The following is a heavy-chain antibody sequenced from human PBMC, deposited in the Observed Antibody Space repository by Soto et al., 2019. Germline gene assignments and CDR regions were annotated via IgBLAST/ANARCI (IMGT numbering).Heavy chain of an antibody. CDR3: ARAPYYYDSSGYYYDY. CDR1: GGTFISYG. D-gene: IGHD3-22*01. V-gene: IGHV1-69*13. J-gene: IGHJ4*02. CDR2: IIPIFGTA. Sequence: SGNVSWKACGGTFISYGISWLRQSTLQVVEWMGGIIPIFGTANYAQKFQGRVTITADESTSTVYMELSSLRSEDTAVYYCARAPYYYDSSGYYYDYWGQGTLVTVSS.